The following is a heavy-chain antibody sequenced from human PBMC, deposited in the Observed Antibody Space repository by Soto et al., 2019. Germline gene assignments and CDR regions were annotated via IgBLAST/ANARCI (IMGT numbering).Heavy chain of an antibody. D-gene: IGHD6-19*01. V-gene: IGHV1-18*04. CDR2: IRAYNGYT. J-gene: IGHJ4*01. CDR1: GYTFTSYG. Sequence: QVQLVQSGAEVKKPGASVKVSCKASGYTFTSYGISWVRQAPGQGLEWMGWIRAYNGYTNYAQKFQGRVTITTDTSTSTAYMELRSLISDDTAVYYCARASDGYRSGWYVGYFDYWGHGTLVTVSS. CDR3: ARASDGYRSGWYVGYFDY.